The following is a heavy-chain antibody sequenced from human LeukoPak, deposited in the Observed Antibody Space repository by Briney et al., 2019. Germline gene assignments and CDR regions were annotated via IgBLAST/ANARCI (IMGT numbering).Heavy chain of an antibody. Sequence: SETLSLTCAVYGGSFSGYYWSWIRQPPGKGLEWIGEINHSGSTNYNPSLKSRVTISVDTSKNQFSLKLSSVTAADTAVYYCARVRLGTIFGVVINLFDYWGQGTLVTVSS. CDR1: GGSFSGYY. V-gene: IGHV4-34*01. CDR2: INHSGST. CDR3: ARVRLGTIFGVVINLFDY. D-gene: IGHD3-3*01. J-gene: IGHJ4*02.